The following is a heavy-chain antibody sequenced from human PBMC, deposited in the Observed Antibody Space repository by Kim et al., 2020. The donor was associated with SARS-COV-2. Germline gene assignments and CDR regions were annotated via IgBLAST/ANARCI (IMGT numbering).Heavy chain of an antibody. CDR1: GFTFSSYA. Sequence: GGSLRLSCAASGFTFSSYAMSWVRQAPGKGLEWVSAISVGGGSTYYADSVKGRFTHSRDNSKHTLYLQMNSLRAEHTDVYYGAKDRISKYIAVVSSTLSLNAFDIWGRGTIVSVSS. J-gene: IGHJ3*02. V-gene: IGHV3-23*01. D-gene: IGHD2-21*01. CDR3: AKDRISKYIAVVSSTLSLNAFDI. CDR2: ISVGGGST.